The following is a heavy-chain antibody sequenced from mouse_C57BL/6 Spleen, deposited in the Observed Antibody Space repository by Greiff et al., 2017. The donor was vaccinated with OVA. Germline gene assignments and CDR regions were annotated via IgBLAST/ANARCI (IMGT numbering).Heavy chain of an antibody. V-gene: IGHV2-2*01. J-gene: IGHJ2*01. CDR2: IWSGGST. CDR3: ARNPYYGGYCDY. CDR1: GFSLTSYG. D-gene: IGHD1-1*01. Sequence: VKLVESGPGLVQPSQSLSISCTVSGFSLTSYGVHWVRQSPGKGLEWLGVIWSGGSTDYNAAFISSLSISKDNSNSQVFFKMNSLQADDTAIYDCARNPYYGGYCDYWGQGTTRTVSS.